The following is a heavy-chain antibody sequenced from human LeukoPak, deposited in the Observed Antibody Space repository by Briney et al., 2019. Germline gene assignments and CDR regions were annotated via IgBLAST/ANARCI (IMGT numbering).Heavy chain of an antibody. V-gene: IGHV4-59*01. CDR2: IYYSGST. CDR3: AREPGFGESQEFDY. J-gene: IGHJ4*02. D-gene: IGHD3-10*01. Sequence: PSETLSLTCTVSGGSISSYYWSWIRQPPGKGLEWIGYIYYSGSTNYNPSLKSRVTISVDTSKNQFSLKLSSVTAADTAVYYYAREPGFGESQEFDYWGQGTLVTVSS. CDR1: GGSISSYY.